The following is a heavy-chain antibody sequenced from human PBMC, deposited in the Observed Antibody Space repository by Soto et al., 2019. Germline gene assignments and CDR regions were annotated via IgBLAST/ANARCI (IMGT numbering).Heavy chain of an antibody. V-gene: IGHV4-38-2*01. CDR3: ARPTYGYYYFDY. Sequence: SETLSLTCAVSVYSIVTGYYWAWIRQPPGKGLEWIATIYHRGNTYYNPSLRSRVTISMDTSENQFSLRLRSVTAADTAVYYCARPTYGYYYFDYWGQGILVTVSS. CDR2: IYHRGNT. CDR1: VYSIVTGYY. D-gene: IGHD3-22*01. J-gene: IGHJ4*02.